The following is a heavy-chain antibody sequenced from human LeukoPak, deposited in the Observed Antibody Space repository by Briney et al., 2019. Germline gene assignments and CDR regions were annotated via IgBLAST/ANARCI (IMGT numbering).Heavy chain of an antibody. CDR3: AGIAAVGTWYFQH. V-gene: IGHV4-39*01. CDR2: IYYSGST. J-gene: IGHJ1*01. CDR1: GGSISSSSYY. D-gene: IGHD6-13*01. Sequence: SETLSLTCTVSGGSISSSSYYWGWIPQPPGKGLEWIGSIYYSGSTYYNPSLKSRVTISVDTSKNQFSLKLSSVTAADTAVYYCAGIAAVGTWYFQHWGQGTLVTVSS.